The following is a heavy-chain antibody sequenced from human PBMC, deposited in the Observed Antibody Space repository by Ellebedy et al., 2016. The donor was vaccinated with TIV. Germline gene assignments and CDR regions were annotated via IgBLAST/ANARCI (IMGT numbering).Heavy chain of an antibody. CDR2: INPDSGGT. CDR1: GYTFTAYY. D-gene: IGHD6-13*01. CDR3: ARVRRGSSGMDV. J-gene: IGHJ6*02. V-gene: IGHV1-2*02. Sequence: ASVKVSCKASGYTFTAYYMHWVRQAPGQGLEWMGWINPDSGGTNFAQKFQGRVTMTRDMSINTAYMQLSRLESDDTAVYYCARVRRGSSGMDVWGQGTTVTVSS.